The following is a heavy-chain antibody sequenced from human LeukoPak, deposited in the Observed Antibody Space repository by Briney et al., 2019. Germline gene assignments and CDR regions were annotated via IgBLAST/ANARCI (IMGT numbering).Heavy chain of an antibody. Sequence: GRCLRLSWAASGFTVSNASMSWVSQAPRKGLEWVGRIKCKTDGGTTDYAAPVKGRFTISRDDSKNTLYLQMNSLKTEDTAVYYCTTGDSGSYYGQFDPWGQGTLVTVSS. V-gene: IGHV3-15*01. CDR2: IKCKTDGGTT. CDR3: TTGDSGSYYGQFDP. J-gene: IGHJ5*02. CDR1: GFTVSNAS. D-gene: IGHD1-26*01.